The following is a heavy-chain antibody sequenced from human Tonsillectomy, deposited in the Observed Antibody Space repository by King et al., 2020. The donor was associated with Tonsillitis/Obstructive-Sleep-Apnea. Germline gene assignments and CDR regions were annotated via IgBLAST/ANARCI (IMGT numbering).Heavy chain of an antibody. CDR1: GSTFTRDG. D-gene: IGHD5-18*01. Sequence: LVQSGAEVKKPGASVKVSCKTSGSTFTRDGISWVRQAPGQGLEWMGWVSVYNGNTNYAQKLQGRVTMTTDTSTSTVYMELRSLRSDATAVDYCARGGYTYGPEYYFDYWGQGTLVTVSS. CDR3: ARGGYTYGPEYYFDY. J-gene: IGHJ4*02. CDR2: VSVYNGNT. V-gene: IGHV1-18*01.